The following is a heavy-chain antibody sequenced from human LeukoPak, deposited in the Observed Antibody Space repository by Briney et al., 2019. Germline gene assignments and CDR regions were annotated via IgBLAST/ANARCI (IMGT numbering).Heavy chain of an antibody. Sequence: ASVKVSCKASGYTFTGYYMHWVRQAPGQGLEWMGWINPNSGGTNYAQKFQGRVTMTRDTSISTAYMELSRLRSDDTAVYYCARSYYDILTGYYTTANYWGQGTLVTVSS. CDR1: GYTFTGYY. V-gene: IGHV1-2*02. J-gene: IGHJ4*02. CDR3: ARSYYDILTGYYTTANY. CDR2: INPNSGGT. D-gene: IGHD3-9*01.